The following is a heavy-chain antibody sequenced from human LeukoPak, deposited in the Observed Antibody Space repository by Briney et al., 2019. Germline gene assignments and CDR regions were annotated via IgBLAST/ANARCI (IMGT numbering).Heavy chain of an antibody. V-gene: IGHV1-69*05. CDR3: ASAVAGTYPSTTPKYYMDV. CDR1: GGTFSSYA. Sequence: SVKVSCKASGGTFSSYAISWVRQAPGQGLEWMGGIIPIFGTANYAQKFQGRVTITTDESTSTAYMELSSLRSEDTAVYYCASAVAGTYPSTTPKYYMDVWGKGTTVTVSS. CDR2: IIPIFGTA. J-gene: IGHJ6*03. D-gene: IGHD6-19*01.